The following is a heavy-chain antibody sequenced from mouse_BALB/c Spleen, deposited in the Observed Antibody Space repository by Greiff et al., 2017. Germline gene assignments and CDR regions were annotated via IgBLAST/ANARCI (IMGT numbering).Heavy chain of an antibody. V-gene: IGHV5-17*02. CDR3: ARRGYDGYFDV. J-gene: IGHJ1*01. D-gene: IGHD2-14*01. CDR1: GFTFSSFG. Sequence: DVMLVESGGGLVQPGGSRKLSCAASGFTFSSFGMHWVRQAPEKGLEWVAYISSGSSTIYYADTVKGRFTISRDNPKNTLFLQMTSLRSEDTAMYYCARRGYDGYFDVWGAGTTVTVSS. CDR2: ISSGSSTI.